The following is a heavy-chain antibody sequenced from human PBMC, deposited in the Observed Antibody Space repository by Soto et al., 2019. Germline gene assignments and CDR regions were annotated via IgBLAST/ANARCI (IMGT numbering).Heavy chain of an antibody. Sequence: EVQLVESVGGLVKPGESLRLSCTASGFTFPNTWMNWVRQAPGKGLEWVGRIRSKPDGGTTDYGAPVKGRFTISRDDSKNTLFLQMNSLKVEDTAVYYCTTDRLYWGLGTHVIVCS. J-gene: IGHJ4*02. D-gene: IGHD2-15*01. CDR2: IRSKPDGGTT. CDR3: TTDRLY. V-gene: IGHV3-15*07. CDR1: GFTFPNTW.